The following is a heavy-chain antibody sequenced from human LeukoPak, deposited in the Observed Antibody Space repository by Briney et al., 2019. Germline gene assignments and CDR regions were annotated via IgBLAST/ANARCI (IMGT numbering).Heavy chain of an antibody. D-gene: IGHD2-2*01. J-gene: IGHJ4*02. CDR2: IWYDGSNK. CDR1: GFTFSSCG. CDR3: ARDMDCSSTSCPYYFDY. Sequence: GGSLRLSCAASGFTFSSCGMHWVRQAPGKGLEWVAVIWYDGSNKYYADSVKGRFTISRDNSKNTLYLQMNSLRAEDTAVYYCARDMDCSSTSCPYYFDYWGQGTLVTASS. V-gene: IGHV3-33*01.